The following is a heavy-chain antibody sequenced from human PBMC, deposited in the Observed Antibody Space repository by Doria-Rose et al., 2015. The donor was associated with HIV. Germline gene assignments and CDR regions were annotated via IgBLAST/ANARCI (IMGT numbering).Heavy chain of an antibody. J-gene: IGHJ4*02. CDR3: ARIKSSRWYHKYYFDF. CDR2: IFSDDER. CDR1: GVSLSSPGMG. Sequence: SGPALVKPTETLTLTCTVSGVSLSSPGMGVSWIRQPPGKALEWLANIFSDDERSYNTSLKSRRTISGDTSKSQVVLTMTDMDPVDTATYYCARIKSSRWYHKYYFDFWGQGTLVIVSA. V-gene: IGHV2-26*01. D-gene: IGHD6-13*01.